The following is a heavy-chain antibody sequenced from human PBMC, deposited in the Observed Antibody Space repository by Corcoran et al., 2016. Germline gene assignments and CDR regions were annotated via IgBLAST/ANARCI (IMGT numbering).Heavy chain of an antibody. CDR3: AREPGSAVSGVDFYYYGMDV. CDR2: MNYRGRT. V-gene: IGHV4-39*07. CDR1: GASISSISYY. J-gene: IGHJ6*02. Sequence: QLQLQESGPGLVKPSETLSLTCTVSGASISSISYYWGWIRQPPGKGLEWIGSMNYRGRTYFNPSLKSRVTISVDTSKNQFPLKMSSMTAADTAVYYCAREPGSAVSGVDFYYYGMDVWGQGTTVTVSS. D-gene: IGHD6-19*01.